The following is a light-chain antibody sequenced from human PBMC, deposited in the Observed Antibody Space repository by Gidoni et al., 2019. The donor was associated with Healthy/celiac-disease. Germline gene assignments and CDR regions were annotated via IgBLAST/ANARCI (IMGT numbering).Light chain of an antibody. CDR3: SSYTSSSTLV. J-gene: IGLJ2*01. V-gene: IGLV2-14*01. CDR2: DVS. CDR1: SSDVGGYND. Sequence: SALTQPSSVYGSPGRSITISCTGTSSDVGGYNDVSWYQQHPGKAPKLMIYDVSNRPSGGSSRCSGSKSGNTASLTISGLQADDEADYYCSSYTSSSTLVFGGGTKLTVL.